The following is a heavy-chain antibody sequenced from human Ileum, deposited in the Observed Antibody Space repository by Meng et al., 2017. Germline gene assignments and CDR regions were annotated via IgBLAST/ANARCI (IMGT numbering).Heavy chain of an antibody. CDR2: INAGNGNT. CDR3: ARGYDQSESGNDAFDS. CDR1: GYTFTSYA. V-gene: IGHV1-3*01. D-gene: IGHD3-3*01. J-gene: IGHJ3*02. Sequence: ASVKVSCKASGYTFTSYAMHWVRQAPGQRLEWMGRINAGNGNTKYSQKFQGRVTITRDTSASTAYMELSSLRSEDKAVYYCARGYDQSESGNDAFDSWGQGTMVTVSS.